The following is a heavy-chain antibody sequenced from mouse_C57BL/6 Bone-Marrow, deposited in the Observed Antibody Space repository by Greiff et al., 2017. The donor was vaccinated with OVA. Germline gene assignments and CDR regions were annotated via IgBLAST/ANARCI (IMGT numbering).Heavy chain of an antibody. CDR3: ARWDLYYFDY. D-gene: IGHD4-1*01. CDR1: GYTFTSYW. CDR2: IDPYDGDT. V-gene: IGHV1-50*01. J-gene: IGHJ2*01. Sequence: QVQLQQPGAELVKPGASVKLSCKASGYTFTSYWMQWVKQRPGQGLEWIGEIDPYDGDTNYNQKFKGKATLTVDTSSSTAYMQLSSLTSEDSAVYYCARWDLYYFDYWGQGTTLTVSS.